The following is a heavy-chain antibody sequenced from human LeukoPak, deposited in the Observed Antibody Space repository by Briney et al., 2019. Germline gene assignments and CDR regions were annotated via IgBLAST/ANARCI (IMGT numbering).Heavy chain of an antibody. V-gene: IGHV4-39*01. J-gene: IGHJ5*02. CDR2: IYYSGST. CDR1: GGSISSSSYY. CDR3: ARSLAAGTSWFDP. D-gene: IGHD6-13*01. Sequence: PSETLALTCTVSGGSISSSSYYWGWIRQPPGKGLEWIESIYYSGSTYYNPSLKSRVTISVDTSKNQFSLKLSSVTAADTAVYYCARSLAAGTSWFDPWGQGTLVTVSS.